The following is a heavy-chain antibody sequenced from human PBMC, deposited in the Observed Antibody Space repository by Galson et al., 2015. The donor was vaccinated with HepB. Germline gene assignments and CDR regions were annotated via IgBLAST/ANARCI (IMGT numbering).Heavy chain of an antibody. D-gene: IGHD3-22*01. CDR1: GGSISSGGHY. CDR2: ISYHENT. V-gene: IGHV4-39*07. J-gene: IGHJ4*02. Sequence: ETLSLTCTVSGGSISSGGHYWGWVRQPPGKGLEWIATISYHENTYYNPSLEGRATISIDTSKNHVSLKLTSLTAADTAVYYCARLYGSRGYPSDYWGQGTLVTVSS. CDR3: ARLYGSRGYPSDY.